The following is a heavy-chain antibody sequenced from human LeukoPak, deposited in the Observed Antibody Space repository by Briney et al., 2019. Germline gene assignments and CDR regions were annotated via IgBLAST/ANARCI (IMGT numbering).Heavy chain of an antibody. V-gene: IGHV4-59*08. Sequence: SETLSLTCNVSGGSITTFYWSWIRQPPGKGLEWIGYIFYTGTTQYNPSLKSRVTISVDSSKNQFSLSLSSVTAADAAVYYCARQLRSDAFDFWGQGTLVTVSS. CDR1: GGSITTFY. D-gene: IGHD2-21*02. CDR2: IFYTGTT. J-gene: IGHJ3*01. CDR3: ARQLRSDAFDF.